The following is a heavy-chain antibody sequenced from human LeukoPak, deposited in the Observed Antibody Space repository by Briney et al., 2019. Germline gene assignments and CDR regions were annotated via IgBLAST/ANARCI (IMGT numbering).Heavy chain of an antibody. CDR3: ARGRGAGI. Sequence: PRGSLRLSCAASGFTFNNYWMNWVRQAPGKGLEWVANIKPDGSEKYYVDSVKGRFTISRDNAKNSLYLQMNSLRAEDTAVYYCARGRGAGIWGQGTLVTVSS. V-gene: IGHV3-7*01. J-gene: IGHJ4*02. CDR1: GFTFNNYW. D-gene: IGHD1-26*01. CDR2: IKPDGSEK.